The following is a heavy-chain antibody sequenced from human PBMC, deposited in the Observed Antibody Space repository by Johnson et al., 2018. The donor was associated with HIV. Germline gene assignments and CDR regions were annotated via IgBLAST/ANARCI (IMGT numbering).Heavy chain of an antibody. CDR3: TTDGGYCSSTSCYDLNDAFDI. Sequence: GKGLEWVSGISWNSGSVDYADSVKGRFTISRDNVKNSLYLQMNSLKTEDTAVYYCTTDGGYCSSTSCYDLNDAFDIWGQGTMVTVSS. V-gene: IGHV3-9*01. J-gene: IGHJ3*02. CDR2: ISWNSGSV. D-gene: IGHD2-2*01.